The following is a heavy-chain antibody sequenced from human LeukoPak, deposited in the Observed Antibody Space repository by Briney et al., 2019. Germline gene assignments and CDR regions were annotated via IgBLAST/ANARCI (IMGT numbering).Heavy chain of an antibody. CDR1: GFTFGNHG. CDR3: ARDKWVLEYYYDSSGYIPFWY. Sequence: PGGSLRLSCAASGFTFGNHGMNWVRQAPGKGLEWLSGVSPPGGGTYYADSVKGRFTISRDNSKNTLYLQINSLRAEDTAVYYCARDKWVLEYYYDSSGYIPFWYWGQGTLVTVSS. V-gene: IGHV3-23*01. CDR2: VSPPGGGT. J-gene: IGHJ4*02. D-gene: IGHD3-22*01.